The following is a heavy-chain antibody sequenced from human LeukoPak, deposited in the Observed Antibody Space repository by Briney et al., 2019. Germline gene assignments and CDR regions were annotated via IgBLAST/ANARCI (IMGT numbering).Heavy chain of an antibody. CDR1: GYTFTTYN. Sequence: ASVKVSCKASGYTFTTYNISWVRQAPGQGLEWMGWMNPNSGNTGYAQKFQGRVTMTRNTSISTAYMELSSLRSEDTAVYYCARGPGPRWFDPWGQGTLVTVSS. V-gene: IGHV1-8*02. CDR3: ARGPGPRWFDP. CDR2: MNPNSGNT. J-gene: IGHJ5*02.